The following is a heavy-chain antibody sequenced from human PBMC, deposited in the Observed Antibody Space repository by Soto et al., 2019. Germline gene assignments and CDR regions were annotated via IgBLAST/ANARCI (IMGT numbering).Heavy chain of an antibody. Sequence: EVQLLESGGGLVQPGGSLRLSCAASGFTFSSYAMSWVRQAPGKGLEWVSAISYFGGSTFYADSVKGRFTISRDNSKNTLYLQMNSLRAEDTAVYYCAKEPVRAAAGPGYNWFDPWGQGTLVTVSS. V-gene: IGHV3-23*01. CDR3: AKEPVRAAAGPGYNWFDP. CDR2: ISYFGGST. D-gene: IGHD6-13*01. CDR1: GFTFSSYA. J-gene: IGHJ5*02.